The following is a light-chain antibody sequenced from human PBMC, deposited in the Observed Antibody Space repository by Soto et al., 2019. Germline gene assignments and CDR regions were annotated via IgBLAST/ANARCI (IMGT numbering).Light chain of an antibody. CDR1: SSDVGGYKY. CDR2: DVS. V-gene: IGLV2-11*01. Sequence: QSALTQPRSVSGSPGQSVTISCTGTSSDVGGYKYVSWYQQHPGKAPKLMIYDVSKRPSGVPDRFSGSKSGNTASLTISGLQTEDEADYYCCSYEGPYPVVFGGGTKLTVL. J-gene: IGLJ2*01. CDR3: CSYEGPYPVV.